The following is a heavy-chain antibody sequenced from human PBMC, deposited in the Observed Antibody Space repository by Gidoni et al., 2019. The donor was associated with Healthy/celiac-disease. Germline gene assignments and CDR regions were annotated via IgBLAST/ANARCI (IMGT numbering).Heavy chain of an antibody. CDR3: ARGSKEPYYDILTGTDY. V-gene: IGHV1-46*01. D-gene: IGHD3-9*01. Sequence: VSCKASGYTFTSYYMHWVRQAPGQGLEWMGIINPSGGSTSYAQKFQGRVTMTRDTSTSTVYMELSSLRSEYTAVYYCARGSKEPYYDILTGTDYWGQGTLVTVSS. CDR1: GYTFTSYY. CDR2: INPSGGST. J-gene: IGHJ4*02.